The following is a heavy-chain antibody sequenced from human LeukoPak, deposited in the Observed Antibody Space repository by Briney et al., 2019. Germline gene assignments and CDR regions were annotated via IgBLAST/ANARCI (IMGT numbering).Heavy chain of an antibody. CDR3: AKDIRDYDSSGYEIDY. J-gene: IGHJ4*02. CDR1: GGTFSSYA. D-gene: IGHD3-22*01. Sequence: SVKVSCKASGGTFSSYAISWVRQAPGQGLEWMGRIIPILGIANYAQKFQGRVTITADKSTSTAYMELSSLRSEDTALYYCAKDIRDYDSSGYEIDYWGQGTLVTVSS. V-gene: IGHV1-69*04. CDR2: IIPILGIA.